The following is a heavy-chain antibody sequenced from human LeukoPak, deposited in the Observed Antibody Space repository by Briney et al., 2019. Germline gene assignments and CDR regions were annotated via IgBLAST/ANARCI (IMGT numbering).Heavy chain of an antibody. J-gene: IGHJ3*02. V-gene: IGHV4-39*07. Sequence: PSETLSLTCTVSGGSISSSSYYWGWIRQPPGKGLEWIGSIYYSGSTNYNPSLKSRVTISVDTSKNQFSLKLSSVTAADTAVYYCARGTTIFGVVYDAFDIWGQGTMVTVSS. CDR3: ARGTTIFGVVYDAFDI. CDR1: GGSISSSSYY. D-gene: IGHD3-3*01. CDR2: IYYSGST.